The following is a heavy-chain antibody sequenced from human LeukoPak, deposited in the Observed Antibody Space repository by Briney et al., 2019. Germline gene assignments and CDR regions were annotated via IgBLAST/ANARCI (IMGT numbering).Heavy chain of an antibody. CDR3: AKLPGIAAAGTGWFDP. Sequence: GGSLRLSCAASGFTFSSYSMNWVRQAPGKGLEWVSAISGSGGSTYYADSVKGRFTISRDNSKNTLYLQMNSLRAEDTAVYYCAKLPGIAAAGTGWFDPWGQGTLVTVSS. V-gene: IGHV3-23*01. CDR1: GFTFSSYS. CDR2: ISGSGGST. J-gene: IGHJ5*02. D-gene: IGHD6-13*01.